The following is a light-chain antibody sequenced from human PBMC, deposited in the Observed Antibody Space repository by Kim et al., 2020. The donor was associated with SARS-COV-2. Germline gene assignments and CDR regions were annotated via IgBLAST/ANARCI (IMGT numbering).Light chain of an antibody. J-gene: IGLJ3*02. CDR3: SAWDSSLTTWV. V-gene: IGLV10-54*01. Sequence: RQPATLTCTGNINNVGDQGAAWLQQHQGHPPKLLSYRNNNRPSGISERLSASRSGNTASLTITGLQPEDEADYYCSAWDSSLTTWVLGGGTQLTVL. CDR2: RNN. CDR1: INNVGDQG.